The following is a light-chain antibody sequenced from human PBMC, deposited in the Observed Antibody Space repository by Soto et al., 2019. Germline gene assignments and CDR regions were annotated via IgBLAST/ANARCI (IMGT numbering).Light chain of an antibody. J-gene: IGKJ1*01. V-gene: IGKV3-15*01. CDR3: QQYKAWPRT. Sequence: EVMLTQSPATLSLSPGERATLSCRASQSVSNNLAWYQQKPGQAPRLLMYGESNRATGIPARFRGSGSGTEFTLTISSLQPEDFAVYSCQQYKAWPRTFGQGTKVDIK. CDR1: QSVSNN. CDR2: GES.